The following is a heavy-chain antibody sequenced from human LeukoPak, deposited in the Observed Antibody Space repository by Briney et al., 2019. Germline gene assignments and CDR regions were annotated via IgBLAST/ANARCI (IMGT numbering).Heavy chain of an antibody. V-gene: IGHV3-21*01. J-gene: IGHJ3*02. CDR3: ARGSTMGATDAFDI. D-gene: IGHD1-26*01. CDR2: ISSSSSYI. CDR1: GFTFSSYS. Sequence: PGGSLRLSCAASGFTFSSYSMNWVRQAPGKGLEWVSSISSSSSYIYYADSVKGRFTISRDNAKNSLYLQMSSLRAEDTAVYYCARGSTMGATDAFDIWGQGTMVTVSS.